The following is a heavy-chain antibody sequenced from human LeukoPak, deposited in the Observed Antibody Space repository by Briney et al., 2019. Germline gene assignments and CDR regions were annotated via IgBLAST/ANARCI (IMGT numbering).Heavy chain of an antibody. CDR3: ARAIVGATHTPYYFDY. V-gene: IGHV4-59*01. Sequence: SETLSLTCTVSGDTISSYYWSWIRQPPGKGLEWIGYVYYTGNTNYNPSLKSRVTISVDTSKNQFSLKLSSVTAADTAVYYCARAIVGATHTPYYFDYWGQGTLVTVSS. CDR1: GDTISSYY. D-gene: IGHD1-26*01. CDR2: VYYTGNT. J-gene: IGHJ4*02.